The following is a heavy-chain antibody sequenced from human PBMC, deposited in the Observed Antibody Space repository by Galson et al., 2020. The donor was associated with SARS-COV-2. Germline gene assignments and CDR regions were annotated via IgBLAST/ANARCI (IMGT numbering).Heavy chain of an antibody. J-gene: IGHJ2*01. CDR3: ATPTVTNKNYWYFDL. Sequence: SETLSLTCTVSGGSISSGDYYWSWIRQPPGKGLEWIGYIYYSGSTYYNPSLKSRVTISVDTSKNQFSLKLSSVTAADTAVYYCATPTVTNKNYWYFDLWGRGTLVTVSS. D-gene: IGHD4-17*01. CDR1: GGSISSGDYY. V-gene: IGHV4-30-4*01. CDR2: IYYSGST.